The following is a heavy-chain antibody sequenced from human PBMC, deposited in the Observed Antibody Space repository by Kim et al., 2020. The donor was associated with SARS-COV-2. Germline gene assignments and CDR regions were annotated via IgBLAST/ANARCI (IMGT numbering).Heavy chain of an antibody. J-gene: IGHJ4*02. V-gene: IGHV3-7*03. CDR3: ARDQPYGDLDY. Sequence: KYSEGPLNGRFTISRDNARNSLYLQMHSLRAENTAVYYCARDQPYGDLDYWGQGTLVTVSS. D-gene: IGHD4-17*01. CDR2: K.